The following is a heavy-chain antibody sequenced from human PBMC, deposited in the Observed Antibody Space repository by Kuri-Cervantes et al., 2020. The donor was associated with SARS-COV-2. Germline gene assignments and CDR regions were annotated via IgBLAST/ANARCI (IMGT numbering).Heavy chain of an antibody. CDR2: IYHSGST. Sequence: GSLRLSCSVSGYSISSGYYWGWIRQPPGKGLEWIGSIYHSGSTYYNPSLKSRVTISVDTSKNQFSLKLSSVTAADTAVYYCARDSRISGDYWGQGTLVTVSS. V-gene: IGHV4-38-2*02. CDR3: ARDSRISGDY. J-gene: IGHJ4*02. D-gene: IGHD2-15*01. CDR1: GYSISSGYY.